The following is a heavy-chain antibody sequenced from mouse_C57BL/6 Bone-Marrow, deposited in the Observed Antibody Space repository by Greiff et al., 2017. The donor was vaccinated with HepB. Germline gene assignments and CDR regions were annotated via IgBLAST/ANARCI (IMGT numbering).Heavy chain of an antibody. CDR1: GYTFTSYW. CDR2: INPSTGYT. J-gene: IGHJ4*01. Sequence: QVQLQQSGAELAKPGASVKMSCKASGYTFTSYWMHWVKQRPGQGLEWIGYINPSTGYTEYNQKFKDKATLTADKSSSTAYMQLSSLTSEDSAVYYCARLYYGSRSYAMDYWGQGTLVTVSS. D-gene: IGHD1-1*01. V-gene: IGHV1-7*01. CDR3: ARLYYGSRSYAMDY.